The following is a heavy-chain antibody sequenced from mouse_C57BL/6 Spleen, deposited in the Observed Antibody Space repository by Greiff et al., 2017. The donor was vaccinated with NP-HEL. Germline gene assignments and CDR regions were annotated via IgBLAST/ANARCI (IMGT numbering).Heavy chain of an antibody. V-gene: IGHV1-52*01. CDR3: AKGGGLRRVYYFDY. Sequence: QVQLQQPGAELVRPGSSVKLSCKASGYTFTSYWMHWVKQRPIQGLEWIGNIDPSDSETHYNQKFKDKATLTVDKSSSTAYMQLSSLTSEDSAVYYCAKGGGLRRVYYFDYWGQGTTLTVSS. J-gene: IGHJ2*01. CDR1: GYTFTSYW. CDR2: IDPSDSET. D-gene: IGHD2-4*01.